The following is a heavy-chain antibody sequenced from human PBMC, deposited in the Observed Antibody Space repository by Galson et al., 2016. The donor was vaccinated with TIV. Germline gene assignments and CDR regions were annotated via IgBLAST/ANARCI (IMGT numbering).Heavy chain of an antibody. J-gene: IGHJ3*01. CDR3: ARPLELPIKGAFDL. V-gene: IGHV3-23*01. CDR2: ISASGATT. D-gene: IGHD1-7*01. Sequence: SLRLSCADSGFTFSSYAMSWVRQAPGKGPEWVSGISASGATTAYADSVKGRFTISRDNSKNTMYLQMNSLTVEDTAIYYCARPLELPIKGAFDLCGLGTIVTVSS. CDR1: GFTFSSYA.